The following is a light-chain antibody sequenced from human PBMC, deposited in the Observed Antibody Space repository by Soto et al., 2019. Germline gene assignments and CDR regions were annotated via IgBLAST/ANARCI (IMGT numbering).Light chain of an antibody. V-gene: IGLV3-21*02. CDR1: NIGSKS. CDR3: QAWDGPSDVV. J-gene: IGLJ3*02. Sequence: SYVLTQPPSVSVAPGQTARITCGGKNIGSKSVHWYQQKPGQAPVLVVYDDSDRPSGIPERISGSKSGNTATLTISRVEAGDEADYYCQAWDGPSDVVFGGGTKLTVL. CDR2: DDS.